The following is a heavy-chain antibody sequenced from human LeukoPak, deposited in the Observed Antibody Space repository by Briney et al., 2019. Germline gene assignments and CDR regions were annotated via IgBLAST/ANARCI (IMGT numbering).Heavy chain of an antibody. CDR2: ISGNGGTT. V-gene: IGHV3-23*01. CDR1: GFTFSGYA. Sequence: GGSLRLSCAASGFTFSGYAMSWVRQAPGKGLEWVSTISGNGGTTYYADSVKGRFTISRDNSKNTLYLQMNSLRAEGTAIYYCAKATPWQKFYFDYGGQGPLVTVSS. J-gene: IGHJ4*02. CDR3: AKATPWQKFYFDY.